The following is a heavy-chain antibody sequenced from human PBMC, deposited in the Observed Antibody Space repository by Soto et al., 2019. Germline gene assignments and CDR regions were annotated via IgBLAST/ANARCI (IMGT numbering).Heavy chain of an antibody. Sequence: EVQLLESGGGLVQPGGSLRLSCAASRFTFSSYAMSWVRQAPGKGLEWVSSISGSGAATYYADFVEGRFTISRVNFKNPLYLQLNSLRVEDTAVYYCAKDLVFGSYATFDSWGPGTLVTVSS. CDR1: RFTFSSYA. D-gene: IGHD3-3*01. J-gene: IGHJ4*02. CDR2: ISGSGAAT. V-gene: IGHV3-23*01. CDR3: AKDLVFGSYATFDS.